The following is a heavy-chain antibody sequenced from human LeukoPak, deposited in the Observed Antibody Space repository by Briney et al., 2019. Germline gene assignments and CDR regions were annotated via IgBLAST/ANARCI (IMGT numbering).Heavy chain of an antibody. CDR3: ARARGSTRENYFDY. D-gene: IGHD2-2*01. Sequence: GGSLRLSCATSGFTFSSYWMSWVRQAPGKGLEWVANIRQDGSETDYVDSVKGRFTISRDNAKNSLYLQMNSLRAEDTAVYYCARARGSTRENYFDYWGQGTLVTVSS. CDR1: GFTFSSYW. J-gene: IGHJ4*02. V-gene: IGHV3-7*01. CDR2: IRQDGSET.